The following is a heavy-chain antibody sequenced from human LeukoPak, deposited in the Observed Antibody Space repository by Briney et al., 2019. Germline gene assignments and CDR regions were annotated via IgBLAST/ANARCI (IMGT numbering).Heavy chain of an antibody. CDR1: GFTFSSSG. D-gene: IGHD6-13*01. J-gene: IGHJ4*02. V-gene: IGHV3-66*01. CDR2: IYSGGST. CDR3: ARNKPRVYSSSWYVFDY. Sequence: PGGSLRLSCAASGFTFSSSGMSWVRQAPGKGLEWVSVIYSGGSTYYADSVKGRFTISRDNSKNTLYLQMNSLRAEDTAVYYCARNKPRVYSSSWYVFDYWGQGTLVTVSS.